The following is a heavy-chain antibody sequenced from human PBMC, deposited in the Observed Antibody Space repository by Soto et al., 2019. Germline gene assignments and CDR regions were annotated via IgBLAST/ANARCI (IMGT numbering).Heavy chain of an antibody. CDR3: ARGDYDSSGYYREHAFDI. CDR2: ISYDGSNK. CDR1: GFTVSGYG. Sequence: PGGSLRLSCAASGFTVSGYGMHWVRQAPGKGLEWVALISYDGSNKDYADSVKGRFTISRDNAKNSLYLQMNSLRAEDTAVYYCARGDYDSSGYYREHAFDIWGQGTMVTVSS. V-gene: IGHV3-30*03. D-gene: IGHD3-22*01. J-gene: IGHJ3*02.